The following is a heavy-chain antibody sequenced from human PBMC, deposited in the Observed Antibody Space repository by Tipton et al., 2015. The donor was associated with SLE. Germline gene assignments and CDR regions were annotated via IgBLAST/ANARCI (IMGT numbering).Heavy chain of an antibody. D-gene: IGHD3-22*01. CDR3: ASFGSSGYRGWFDP. CDR2: INSDGSST. J-gene: IGHJ5*02. Sequence: SLRLSCAASGFTFSSYWMHWVRQAPGKGLVWVSRINSDGSSTNYADSVKGRLTISRDNAKNSLYLQMNSLRAEDTAVYYCASFGSSGYRGWFDPWGQGTLVTVSS. V-gene: IGHV3-74*01. CDR1: GFTFSSYW.